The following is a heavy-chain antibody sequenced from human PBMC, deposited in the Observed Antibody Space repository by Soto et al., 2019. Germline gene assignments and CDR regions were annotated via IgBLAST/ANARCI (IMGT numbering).Heavy chain of an antibody. CDR2: IYYSGST. CDR3: ARDSSSGYGMDV. CDR1: GGSISSGGYY. J-gene: IGHJ6*02. D-gene: IGHD6-13*01. V-gene: IGHV4-31*03. Sequence: QVQLQESGPGLVKPSQTLSLTCTVSGGSISSGGYYWSWIRQHPGKGLEWIGYIYYSGSTYYNPYLKSRVTISVDTSKNQFSLKLSSVTAADTAVYCCARDSSSGYGMDVWGQGTTVTVSS.